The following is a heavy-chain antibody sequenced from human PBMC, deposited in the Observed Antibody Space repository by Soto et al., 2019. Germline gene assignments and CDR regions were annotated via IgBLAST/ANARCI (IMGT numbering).Heavy chain of an antibody. D-gene: IGHD6-13*01. CDR1: GFTFSSYG. CDR3: AKAGTQQLTRYYYYYYGMDV. CDR2: ISYDGSNK. V-gene: IGHV3-30*18. Sequence: GGSLRLSCAASGFTFSSYGMHWVRQAPGKGLEWVAVISYDGSNKYYADSVKGRFTISRDNSKNTLYLQMNSLRAEDTAVYYCAKAGTQQLTRYYYYYYGMDVWGQGTTVTVSS. J-gene: IGHJ6*02.